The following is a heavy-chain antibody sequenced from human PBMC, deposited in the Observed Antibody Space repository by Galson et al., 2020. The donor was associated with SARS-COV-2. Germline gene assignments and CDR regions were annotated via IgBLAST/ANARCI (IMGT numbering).Heavy chain of an antibody. CDR3: VKGHFGSGSHYYFDY. D-gene: IGHD3-10*01. Sequence: SLKISCAASGIIFDDHAMHWVRQAPGKSPEWVSGISWNSDFIDYADSVKGRFTISRDNAKNSLYLQMNSLRAEDTALYYCVKGHFGSGSHYYFDYWGQGTPVTVSS. CDR2: ISWNSDFI. J-gene: IGHJ4*02. V-gene: IGHV3-9*01. CDR1: GIIFDDHA.